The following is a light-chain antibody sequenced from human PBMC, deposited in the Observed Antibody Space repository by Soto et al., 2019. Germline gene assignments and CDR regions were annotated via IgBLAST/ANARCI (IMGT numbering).Light chain of an antibody. J-gene: IGKJ1*01. CDR1: QDISNY. Sequence: DIQMTQSPSSLSASVGDRVTITCQASQDISNYLNWYQQKLGKAPKLLIYDASNLETGVPSRFSGSGSGTDFTFTISSLQPDDFATYYCQQYSSYWTFAQGTKVDIK. CDR3: QQYSSYWT. V-gene: IGKV1-33*01. CDR2: DAS.